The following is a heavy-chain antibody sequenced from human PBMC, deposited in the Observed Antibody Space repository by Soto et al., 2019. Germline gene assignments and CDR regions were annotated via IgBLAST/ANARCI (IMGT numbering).Heavy chain of an antibody. V-gene: IGHV4-30-4*01. CDR1: GGSISSADSY. CDR2: MHHPGSA. CDR3: ARARHSGSYFFDY. Sequence: SETLSLTCTVSGGSISSADSYWRVFRHTQGKSREWIAYMHHPGSAYYNLFLKSRLTISIDTSRNKFSLWLRSVTAADTAVYYCARARHSGSYFFDYWGQGILVTVSS. J-gene: IGHJ4*02. D-gene: IGHD1-26*01.